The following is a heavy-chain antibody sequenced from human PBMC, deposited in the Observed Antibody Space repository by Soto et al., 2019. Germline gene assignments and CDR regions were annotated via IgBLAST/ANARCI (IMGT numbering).Heavy chain of an antibody. CDR1: GGTFSSHA. J-gene: IGHJ5*02. V-gene: IGHV1-69*06. CDR3: ARDLDYYDSSGYPRGPHWFDP. CDR2: IIPIFGTA. Sequence: ASVKVSCKASGGTFSSHAISWVRQAPGQGLEWMGGIIPIFGTANYAQKFQGRVTITADKSTSTAYMELSSLRSEDTAVYYCARDLDYYDSSGYPRGPHWFDPWGQGTLVTVSS. D-gene: IGHD3-22*01.